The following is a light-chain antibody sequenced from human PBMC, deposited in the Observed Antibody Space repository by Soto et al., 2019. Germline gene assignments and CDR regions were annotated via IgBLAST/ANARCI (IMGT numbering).Light chain of an antibody. CDR1: QSVRSN. CDR3: RQYNDWPPT. CDR2: GEY. Sequence: EIVMTQSPATLSVSPGERATLSCRASQSVRSNLAWYQKKPGQAPRLLIYGEYTRATVITARFSGRGSGKEFNRSIGSLQYADFAVYYCRQYNDWPPTFGQGTKVDI. J-gene: IGKJ1*01. V-gene: IGKV3-15*01.